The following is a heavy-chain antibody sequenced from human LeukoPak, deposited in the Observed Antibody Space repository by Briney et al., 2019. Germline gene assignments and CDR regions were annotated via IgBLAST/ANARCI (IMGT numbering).Heavy chain of an antibody. Sequence: PSETLSLTCAVYGGSFSGYYWSWIRQPPGKGLEWIGEINHSGSTNYNPSLKSRVTISVDTSKNQFFLKLSSVTAADTAVYYCARGTYYYDSSGYDDAFDIWGQGTMVTVSS. V-gene: IGHV4-34*01. CDR3: ARGTYYYDSSGYDDAFDI. CDR1: GGSFSGYY. J-gene: IGHJ3*02. CDR2: INHSGST. D-gene: IGHD3-22*01.